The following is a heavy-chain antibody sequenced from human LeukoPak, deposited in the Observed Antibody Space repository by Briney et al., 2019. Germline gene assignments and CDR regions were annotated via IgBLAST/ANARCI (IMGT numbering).Heavy chain of an antibody. Sequence: SETLSLTCTVSGGSISSYYWSWVRQPPGKGLEWIGYIYYSGSTNYNPSLKSRVTISVDTSKNQFSLKLSSVTAADTAVYYCARGVVATISAWFDPWGQGTLVTVSS. CDR2: IYYSGST. V-gene: IGHV4-59*01. CDR3: ARGVVATISAWFDP. J-gene: IGHJ5*02. CDR1: GGSISSYY. D-gene: IGHD5-12*01.